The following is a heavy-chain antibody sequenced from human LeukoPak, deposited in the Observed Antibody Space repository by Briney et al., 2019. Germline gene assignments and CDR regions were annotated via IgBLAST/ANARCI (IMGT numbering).Heavy chain of an antibody. V-gene: IGHV1-46*01. CDR1: GYTFISYY. D-gene: IGHD3-9*01. CDR3: ARGTTRDILTGYYRDEYFQH. J-gene: IGHJ1*01. CDR2: INPSGGGT. Sequence: ASVKVSCKASGYTFISYYMHWVRQAPGQGLEWMGIINPSGGGTSYAQKFQGRVTMTRDTSTSTVYMELSSLRSEDTAVYYCARGTTRDILTGYYRDEYFQHWGQGTLVTVSS.